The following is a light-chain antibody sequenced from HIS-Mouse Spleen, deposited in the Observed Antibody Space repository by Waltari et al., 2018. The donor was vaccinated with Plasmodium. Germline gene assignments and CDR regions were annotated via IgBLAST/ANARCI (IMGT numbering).Light chain of an antibody. Sequence: QSALTQPASVSGSPGQSNTISCPGTSRDVGSYNLVSWYHQHPGKAPKLMIYEGSKRPSGVSNRFSGSKSGNTASLTISGLQAEDEADYYCCSYAGSSTFVFGGGTKLTVL. J-gene: IGLJ3*02. CDR2: EGS. CDR1: SRDVGSYNL. V-gene: IGLV2-23*03. CDR3: CSYAGSSTFV.